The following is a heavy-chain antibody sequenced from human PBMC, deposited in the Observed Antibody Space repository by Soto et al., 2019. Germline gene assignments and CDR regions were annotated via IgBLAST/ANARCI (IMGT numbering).Heavy chain of an antibody. CDR3: ARRSGGTLDY. V-gene: IGHV4-59*01. Sequence: QVQLQESGPGLVKPSETLSLTCTVSGGSISSYYWSWIRQPPGKGLEWIGYIYYSETTNYNPSLKSRGTISVHTSKNQCSLRLCSVTAADTAVYYGARRSGGTLDYWGQGTLVTVSS. J-gene: IGHJ4*02. CDR2: IYYSETT. CDR1: GGSISSYY.